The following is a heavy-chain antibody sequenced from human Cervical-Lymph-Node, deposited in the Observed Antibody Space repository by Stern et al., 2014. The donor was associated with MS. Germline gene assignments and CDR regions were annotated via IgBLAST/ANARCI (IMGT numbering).Heavy chain of an antibody. CDR3: ARLGAAAKPYYFDY. CDR1: GYSFTSYW. J-gene: IGHJ4*02. D-gene: IGHD6-13*01. V-gene: IGHV5-51*01. CDR2: INPGDSET. Sequence: EVQLVESGAEVKKPGESLKISCKGSGYSFTSYWIGWGRQMSGKGLEWMGIINPGDSETRYSPSFQGQVTISADKSISTAYLQWSSLKASDTAMYYCARLGAAAKPYYFDYWGQGTLVTVSS.